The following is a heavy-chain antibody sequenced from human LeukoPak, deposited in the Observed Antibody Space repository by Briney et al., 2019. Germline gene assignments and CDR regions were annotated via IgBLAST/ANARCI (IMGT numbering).Heavy chain of an antibody. D-gene: IGHD3-10*01. V-gene: IGHV1-24*01. CDR1: GYTLTELS. Sequence: ASVKVSCKVSGYTLTELSMHWVRQAPGKGLEWMGGFDPEDGETIYAQKFQGRVAMTEDTSTDTAYMELSSLRSEDTAVYYCARGGYYGSGSSLWFDPWGQGTLVTVSS. CDR3: ARGGYYGSGSSLWFDP. J-gene: IGHJ5*02. CDR2: FDPEDGET.